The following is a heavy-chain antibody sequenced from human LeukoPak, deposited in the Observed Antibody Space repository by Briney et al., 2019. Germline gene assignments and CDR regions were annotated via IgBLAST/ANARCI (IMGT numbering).Heavy chain of an antibody. J-gene: IGHJ4*02. Sequence: PGGSLRLSCAASGFTFSNFAMNWVRQAPGKGLEWVSHIGGTGGNIHYADSVKGRFTISRDNSKNTLYLQMNSLRAEDTAVYYCARATYVEMATSSGVFDYWGQGTLVTVSS. CDR3: ARATYVEMATSSGVFDY. V-gene: IGHV3-23*01. CDR1: GFTFSNFA. CDR2: IGGTGGNI. D-gene: IGHD5-24*01.